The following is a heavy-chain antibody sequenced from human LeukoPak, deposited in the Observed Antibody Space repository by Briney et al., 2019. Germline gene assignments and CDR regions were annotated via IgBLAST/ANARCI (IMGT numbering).Heavy chain of an antibody. Sequence: GGSLRLSCAASGFTFSSYGMHWVRQAPGKGLEWVAVIWYDGSNKYYADSVKGRFTISRDNSKNTLYLQMNSLRAEDTAVYYCASALDYYDTRDIDYWGQGTLVTVPS. CDR1: GFTFSSYG. CDR2: IWYDGSNK. D-gene: IGHD3-22*01. J-gene: IGHJ4*02. CDR3: ASALDYYDTRDIDY. V-gene: IGHV3-33*01.